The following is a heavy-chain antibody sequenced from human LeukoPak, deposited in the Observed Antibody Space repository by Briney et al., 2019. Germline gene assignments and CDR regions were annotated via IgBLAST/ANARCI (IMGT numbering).Heavy chain of an antibody. Sequence: PSETLSLTCAVSGYSISSGYYWGWIRQPPGQGLAGIGSIYHSGSTYYNPSLKSRVTISVDTSKNQFSLKLSSVTAADTAVYYCARVRFGELSVFDYWGQGTLVTVSS. J-gene: IGHJ4*02. CDR1: GYSISSGYY. CDR2: IYHSGST. CDR3: ARVRFGELSVFDY. D-gene: IGHD3-10*01. V-gene: IGHV4-38-2*01.